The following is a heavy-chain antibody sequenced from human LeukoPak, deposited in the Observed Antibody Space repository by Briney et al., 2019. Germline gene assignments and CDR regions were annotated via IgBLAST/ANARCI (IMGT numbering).Heavy chain of an antibody. CDR2: MNEYGSEI. J-gene: IGHJ4*02. CDR3: ARDYVWGSHEPDY. CDR1: GFIFSDFS. V-gene: IGHV3-7*01. Sequence: GGSLRLSCAVSGFIFSDFSMSWVRQAPGKGLEWVAKMNEYGSEIFYVDSVKGRFTISRDNAKNSLYLQMNRLRAEDSALYYCARDYVWGSHEPDYWGQGTLVTVSS. D-gene: IGHD3-16*01.